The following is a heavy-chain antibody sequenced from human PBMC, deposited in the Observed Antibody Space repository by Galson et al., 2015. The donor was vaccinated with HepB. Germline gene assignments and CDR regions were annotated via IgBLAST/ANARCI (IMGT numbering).Heavy chain of an antibody. Sequence: SLRLSCAASGFNFNYYAMHWVRQAPGMGLEYISGITNNGVGTNYADSVKGRFTISGDNSKKSLNLQMSSLRPEDTALYYCVKEDILAGFLVGSFHVWGQGTMVTVSS. V-gene: IGHV3-64D*06. D-gene: IGHD3-9*01. CDR2: ITNNGVGT. CDR3: VKEDILAGFLVGSFHV. CDR1: GFNFNYYA. J-gene: IGHJ3*01.